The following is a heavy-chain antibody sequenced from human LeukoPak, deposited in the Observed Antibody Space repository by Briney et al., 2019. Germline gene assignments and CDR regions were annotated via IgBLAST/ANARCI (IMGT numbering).Heavy chain of an antibody. J-gene: IGHJ4*02. Sequence: SETLPLTCTVSGGSISSYYWSWIRQPPGKGLEWIGYIYYSGSTNYNPSLKSRVTISVDTSKNQFSLKLSSVTAADTAVYYCASWDYYDSSGYYGYFDYWGQGTLVTVSS. CDR3: ASWDYYDSSGYYGYFDY. CDR1: GGSISSYY. D-gene: IGHD3-22*01. V-gene: IGHV4-59*01. CDR2: IYYSGST.